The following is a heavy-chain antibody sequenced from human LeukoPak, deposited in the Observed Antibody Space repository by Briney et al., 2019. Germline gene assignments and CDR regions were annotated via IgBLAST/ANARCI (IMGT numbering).Heavy chain of an antibody. V-gene: IGHV1-46*01. CDR2: INPSGGST. J-gene: IGHJ6*03. CDR3: ARDLRTSGHFSGYCYYMDV. D-gene: IGHD3-10*01. CDR1: GYTFTSYY. Sequence: ASVKVSCKASGYTFTSYYMHWVRQAPGQGLEWMGIINPSGGSTSYAQKFQGRVTMTRDMSTSTVYMELSSLRSEDTAVYYCARDLRTSGHFSGYCYYMDVWGKGTTVTVSS.